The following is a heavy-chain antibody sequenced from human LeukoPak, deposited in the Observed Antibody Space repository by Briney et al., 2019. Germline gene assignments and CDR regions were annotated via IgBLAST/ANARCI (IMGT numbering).Heavy chain of an antibody. Sequence: PSETLSLTCTVSGGSISSSSYFWGWIRQPPGKGLEWIGSTHYTGSANYNPSLKSRVTISVDTSKNQFSLRLSSVTAADTAIYYCARRETLPAGGAHYYGDYWGQGTLVTVSS. CDR2: THYTGSA. D-gene: IGHD4/OR15-4a*01. CDR3: ARRETLPAGGAHYYGDY. V-gene: IGHV4-39*01. J-gene: IGHJ4*02. CDR1: GGSISSSSYF.